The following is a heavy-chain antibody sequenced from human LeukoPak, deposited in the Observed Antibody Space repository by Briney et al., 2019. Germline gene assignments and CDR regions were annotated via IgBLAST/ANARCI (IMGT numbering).Heavy chain of an antibody. Sequence: PGRSLRLSCAAPVFTFSPYGTQWGRHAPDKGLEWVAYIRYDGSKKYYADSMTSRFSLSRDNFQNTLYLEINTPRAEDTAVYYCAREGWDLTGRAPVIWGQGGLVTVSS. J-gene: IGHJ4*02. CDR2: IRYDGSKK. V-gene: IGHV3-33*01. CDR1: VFTFSPYG. D-gene: IGHD1-26*01. CDR3: AREGWDLTGRAPVI.